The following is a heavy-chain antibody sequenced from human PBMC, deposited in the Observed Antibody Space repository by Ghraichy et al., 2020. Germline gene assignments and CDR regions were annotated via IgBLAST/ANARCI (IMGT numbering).Heavy chain of an antibody. D-gene: IGHD3-9*01. V-gene: IGHV3-48*04. CDR2: ISSSSSTI. CDR1: GFTFSSYS. CDR3: ARDRNFDWLIALKDAFDI. Sequence: GGSLRLSCAASGFTFSSYSMNWVRQAPGKGLEWVSYISSSSSTIYYADSVKGRFTISRDNAKNSLYLQMNSLRAEDTAVYYCARDRNFDWLIALKDAFDIWGQGTMVTVSS. J-gene: IGHJ3*02.